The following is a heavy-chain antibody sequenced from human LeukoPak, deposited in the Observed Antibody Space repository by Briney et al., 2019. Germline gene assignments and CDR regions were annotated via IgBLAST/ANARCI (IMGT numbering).Heavy chain of an antibody. Sequence: SGGSLRLSCAASGFTFSSYSMNWVRQAPGKGLEWISTISVSGATTYYADSVQGRFTISRDNSKNTLSLRMNNLRAEDSAIYYCTSRKEYSTSSVYYWGQGPLVTVSS. CDR3: TSRKEYSTSSVYY. CDR2: ISVSGATT. J-gene: IGHJ4*02. V-gene: IGHV3-23*01. D-gene: IGHD6-6*01. CDR1: GFTFSSYS.